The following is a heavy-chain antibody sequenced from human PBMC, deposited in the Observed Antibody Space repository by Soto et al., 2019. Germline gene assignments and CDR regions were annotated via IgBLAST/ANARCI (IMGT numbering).Heavy chain of an antibody. CDR2: ISVYNGNT. J-gene: IGHJ4*02. Sequence: ASVKVSCKASGYTFTDYGISWVLQAPGQGLEWMGWISVYNGNTNYAQKLQGRVTMTTDTSTSTVYMELRSLNSDDTAVYYCARVGSASSPIDYWGQGTLVTVSS. D-gene: IGHD6-6*01. CDR1: GYTFTDYG. CDR3: ARVGSASSPIDY. V-gene: IGHV1-18*04.